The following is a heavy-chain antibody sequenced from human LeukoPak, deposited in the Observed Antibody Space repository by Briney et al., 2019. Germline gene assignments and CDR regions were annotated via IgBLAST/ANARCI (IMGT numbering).Heavy chain of an antibody. CDR2: LNSDGSST. V-gene: IGHV3-74*01. D-gene: IGHD6-13*01. J-gene: IGHJ4*02. CDR3: GRAPSAAGTIDY. Sequence: PGGSLRLSCAVSGFTFNSYWMHWVRQTPGKGLVWVSRLNSDGSSTSYADSARGRFTISRDNAKNTLYLQMNSLRDEDMAVYYCGRAPSAAGTIDYWGQGTLVTVSS. CDR1: GFTFNSYW.